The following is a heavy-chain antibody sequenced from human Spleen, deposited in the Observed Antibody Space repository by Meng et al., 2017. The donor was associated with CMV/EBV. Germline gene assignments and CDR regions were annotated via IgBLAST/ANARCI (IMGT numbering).Heavy chain of an antibody. Sequence: GESLKISCAASGFTFSSYAMSWVRQAPGKGLAWVSAISNGGDSTYYADSVKGRFTISRDNAKKSVYLQMNSLRPEDTALYYCAKGPGYQAAKFYFDYWGQGTLVTVSS. CDR1: GFTFSSYA. CDR2: ISNGGDST. J-gene: IGHJ4*02. CDR3: AKGPGYQAAKFYFDY. V-gene: IGHV3-23*01. D-gene: IGHD6-25*01.